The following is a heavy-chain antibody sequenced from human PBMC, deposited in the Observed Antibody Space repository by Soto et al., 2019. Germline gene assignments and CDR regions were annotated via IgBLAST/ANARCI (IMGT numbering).Heavy chain of an antibody. CDR3: ARDGNVYGGNSRGVFDI. J-gene: IGHJ3*02. CDR2: ISYDGSNK. CDR1: GFTFSSYA. V-gene: IGHV3-30-3*01. D-gene: IGHD2-21*02. Sequence: GGSLRLSCAASGFTFSSYAMHWVRQAPGKGLEWVAVISYDGSNKYYADSVKGRFTISRDNSKNTLYLQMNSLRAEDTAVYYCARDGNVYGGNSRGVFDIWGQGTMVTVSS.